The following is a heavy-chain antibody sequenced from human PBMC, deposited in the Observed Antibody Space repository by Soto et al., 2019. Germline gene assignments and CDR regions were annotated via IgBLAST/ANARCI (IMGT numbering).Heavy chain of an antibody. J-gene: IGHJ4*01. CDR1: GFTFINYG. V-gene: IGHV3-30*18. Sequence: QVQLVESGGCVIQPGGSLRLSCAASGFTFINYGMHWGRQAPGKGLEWVAIISHDVNHKSYADSVKGRFTVSRDNSKDTLFLQMKSLGAEDTAVYYCAKMDRIRDYVYLVDYWGHGTLVTVSS. CDR3: AKMDRIRDYVYLVDY. D-gene: IGHD4-17*01. CDR2: ISHDVNHK.